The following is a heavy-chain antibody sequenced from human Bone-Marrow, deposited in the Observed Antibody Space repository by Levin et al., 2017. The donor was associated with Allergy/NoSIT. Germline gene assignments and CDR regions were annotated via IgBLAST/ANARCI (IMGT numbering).Heavy chain of an antibody. V-gene: IGHV4-31*03. J-gene: IGHJ4*02. CDR3: ARGEAKVYYFDY. D-gene: IGHD1-14*01. Sequence: SETLSLTCTVSGGSISSDHYYWSWIRQHPGKGLEWIGYIYYSGSTYYNPSLKSRAAISVDTSKNQFSLKVSSVTAADTAVYFCARGEAKVYYFDYWGQGTLVAVSS. CDR2: IYYSGST. CDR1: GGSISSDHYY.